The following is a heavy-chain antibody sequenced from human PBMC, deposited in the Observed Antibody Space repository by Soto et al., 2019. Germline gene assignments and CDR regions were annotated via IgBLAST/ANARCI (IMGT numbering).Heavy chain of an antibody. CDR3: TTGSHDFWSGYFDY. V-gene: IGHV3-15*01. J-gene: IGHJ4*02. CDR1: GFTFSNAW. Sequence: GGSLRLSCAASGFTFSNAWMSWVRQAPGKGLEWVGRIKSKTDGGTTDYAAPVKGRFTISRDDSKNTLYLQMNSLKTEDTAVYYCTTGSHDFWSGYFDYWGQGTLVTVSS. D-gene: IGHD3-3*01. CDR2: IKSKTDGGTT.